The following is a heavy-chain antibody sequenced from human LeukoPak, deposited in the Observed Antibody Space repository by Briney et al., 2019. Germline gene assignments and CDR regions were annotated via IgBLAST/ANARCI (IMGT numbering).Heavy chain of an antibody. CDR2: IGSSDKTI. CDR1: GFTFSSYA. CDR3: ARRKRDCSGGSCYSRFDY. Sequence: GGSLRLSCAASGFTFSSYAMSWIRQAPGKGLEWVSYIGSSDKTIYYADSVKGRFTISRDNARNSLYLQMNSLRAEDTAVYYCARRKRDCSGGSCYSRFDYWGQGTLVTVSS. J-gene: IGHJ4*02. V-gene: IGHV3-11*01. D-gene: IGHD2-15*01.